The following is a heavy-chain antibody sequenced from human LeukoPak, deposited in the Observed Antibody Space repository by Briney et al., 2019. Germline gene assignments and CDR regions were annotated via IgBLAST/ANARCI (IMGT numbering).Heavy chain of an antibody. CDR2: INQDGSEI. Sequence: ETLSFTCTVSGGSISSYYWSWIRQPPGKGLEWMANINQDGSEIYYVDSVKGRFTVSTDNAKNSLYLQMTSLRAEDTAVYYCASSWGSAIDFWGQGTLVTVSS. V-gene: IGHV3-7*01. CDR1: GGSISSYY. CDR3: ASSWGSAIDF. D-gene: IGHD3-16*01. J-gene: IGHJ4*02.